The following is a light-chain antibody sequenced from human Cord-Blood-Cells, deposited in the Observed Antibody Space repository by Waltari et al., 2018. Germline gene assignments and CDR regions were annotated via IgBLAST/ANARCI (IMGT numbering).Light chain of an antibody. CDR3: QQSYSTRYT. CDR1: QSISSY. Sequence: DLQMTQSPSSLSAFVGDRVTIPCRASQSISSYLNWYQQKPGKAPKLLIYAASSLQSGVPSRFSGSESETDFTLTISSLQPEDFSTYYCQQSYSTRYTFGQGTKLEIK. J-gene: IGKJ2*01. CDR2: AAS. V-gene: IGKV1-39*01.